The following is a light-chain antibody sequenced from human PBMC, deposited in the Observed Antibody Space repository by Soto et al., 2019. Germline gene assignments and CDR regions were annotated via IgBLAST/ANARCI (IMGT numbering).Light chain of an antibody. Sequence: QSALTQPRSVSGSPGQSVAIPCTGTSSDIGSYNYVSWYQQHPGKAPKLMIYDVNERPSGVPDRFSGSKSGNTASLTITGLQAEDEADYYCCSYAGTYNLGVVFGGGTQLTVL. V-gene: IGLV2-11*01. CDR2: DVN. CDR3: CSYAGTYNLGVV. CDR1: SSDIGSYNY. J-gene: IGLJ3*02.